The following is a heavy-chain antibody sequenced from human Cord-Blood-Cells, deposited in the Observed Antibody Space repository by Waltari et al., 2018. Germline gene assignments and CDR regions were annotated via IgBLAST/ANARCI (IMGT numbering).Heavy chain of an antibody. V-gene: IGHV3-30*04. J-gene: IGHJ4*02. Sequence: QVQLVESGGGVVQPGRSLRLSCAASGFTFSSYAMHWVRQAPGKGLEGVAVISYDGSNKYYADSGKGRFTISRDNSKNTLYLQMNSLRAEDTAVYYCARTGAWELQYYFDYWGQGTLVTVSS. CDR2: ISYDGSNK. D-gene: IGHD1-26*01. CDR1: GFTFSSYA. CDR3: ARTGAWELQYYFDY.